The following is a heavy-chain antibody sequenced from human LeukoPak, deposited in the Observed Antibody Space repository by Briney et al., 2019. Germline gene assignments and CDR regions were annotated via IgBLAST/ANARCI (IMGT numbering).Heavy chain of an antibody. CDR2: IKQDESEK. V-gene: IGHV3-7*01. CDR3: ARDPAPNSSGWYYYFDY. J-gene: IGHJ4*02. D-gene: IGHD6-19*01. CDR1: GFTFSSHW. Sequence: GGSLRLSCAASGFTFSSHWMSWVRQAPGKGLEWVANIKQDESEKYYVDSVKGRFTISRDNAKNSLYLQTNSLRAEDTAVYYCARDPAPNSSGWYYYFDYWGQGTLVTVSS.